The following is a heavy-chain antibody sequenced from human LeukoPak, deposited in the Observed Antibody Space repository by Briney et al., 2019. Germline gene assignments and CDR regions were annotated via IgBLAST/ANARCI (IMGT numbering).Heavy chain of an antibody. CDR3: ARHEAAGMYYYYAMDV. CDR2: IYYSGSI. CDR1: GGSISTSNYY. D-gene: IGHD3-10*01. V-gene: IGHV4-39*01. Sequence: SETLSLTCIVSGGSISTSNYYWGWIRQPPGKGLEWIGSIYYSGSIYYNPSLKSRVTISLDTSKNQFSLKLSSVTAADTAVYYCARHEAAGMYYYYAMDVWGQGTTVTVSS. J-gene: IGHJ6*02.